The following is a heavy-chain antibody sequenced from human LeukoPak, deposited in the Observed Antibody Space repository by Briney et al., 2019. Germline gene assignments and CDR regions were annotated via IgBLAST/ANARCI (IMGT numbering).Heavy chain of an antibody. Sequence: ASVKVSCKVSGYTLTELSMHWVRQAPGKGLEWMGGFDPEDGETIYAQKFQGRVTMTEDTSTDTAYMELSSLRSEDTAVYYCAAHSGYRPLVGYWGQGTLVTVSS. J-gene: IGHJ4*02. CDR2: FDPEDGET. CDR1: GYTLTELS. D-gene: IGHD3-22*01. CDR3: AAHSGYRPLVGY. V-gene: IGHV1-24*01.